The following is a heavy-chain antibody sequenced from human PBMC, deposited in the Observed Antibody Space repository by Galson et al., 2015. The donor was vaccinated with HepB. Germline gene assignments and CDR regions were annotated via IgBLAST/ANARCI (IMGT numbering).Heavy chain of an antibody. Sequence: SVKVSCKASGYSFTTYGFSWVRQAPGQGLEWMGWISADNANTNYPQRFQGRVTMTADTSTSTVYLELRSLRSDDTAVYYCARDVGRALGGRIDYWGQGTLVTVSP. D-gene: IGHD3-10*01. CDR1: GYSFTTYG. CDR3: ARDVGRALGGRIDY. V-gene: IGHV1-18*01. J-gene: IGHJ4*02. CDR2: ISADNANT.